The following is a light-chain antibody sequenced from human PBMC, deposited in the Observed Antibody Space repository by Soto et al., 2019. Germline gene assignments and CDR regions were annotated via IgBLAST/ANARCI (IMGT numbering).Light chain of an antibody. CDR1: QSISSNY. CDR3: HHYDNSPPFP. V-gene: IGKV3-20*01. J-gene: IGKJ3*01. Sequence: VLTQSPGTLSMSPGERATFSCRASQSISSNYLAWYQHKPGQAPRLLIYGASSRATGIPHRFSGSGSGTDFTLTINRLEPEDFAVYYCHHYDNSPPFPFGPGTRVDI. CDR2: GAS.